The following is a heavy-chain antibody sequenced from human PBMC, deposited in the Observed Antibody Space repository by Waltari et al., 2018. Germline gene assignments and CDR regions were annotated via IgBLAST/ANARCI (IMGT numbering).Heavy chain of an antibody. V-gene: IGHV3-74*01. CDR3: TRDTAGYDY. Sequence: EVQLVESGGGLVQPGGSLRLSCAASGFPFTNYWIHWVRQAPGKGLEGVSRISRDGYSRHYADSGKGRFTISRDNANSTVYLQMNSLRAEDTALYYCTRDTAGYDYWGRGTLVTVS. D-gene: IGHD6-13*01. CDR2: ISRDGYSR. CDR1: GFPFTNYW. J-gene: IGHJ4*02.